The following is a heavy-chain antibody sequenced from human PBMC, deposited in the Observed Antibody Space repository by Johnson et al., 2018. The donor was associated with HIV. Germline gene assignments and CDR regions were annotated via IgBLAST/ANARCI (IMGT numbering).Heavy chain of an antibody. D-gene: IGHD6-13*01. Sequence: QVQLVESGGGLIQPGGSLRLSCAASGFTVSTNYMGWVRLAPGKGLEWVAVISFDGSNKYYADSVKGRFSISRDISKNTLYLQMNSLRAEDTAVYYCARDRLYYGSSWYEESNAFDIWGQGTMVTVSS. J-gene: IGHJ3*02. V-gene: IGHV3-30*03. CDR2: ISFDGSNK. CDR1: GFTVSTNY. CDR3: ARDRLYYGSSWYEESNAFDI.